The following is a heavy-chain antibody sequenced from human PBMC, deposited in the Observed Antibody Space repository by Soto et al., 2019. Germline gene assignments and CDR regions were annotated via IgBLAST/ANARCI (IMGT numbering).Heavy chain of an antibody. J-gene: IGHJ4*02. V-gene: IGHV3-33*01. CDR2: IWYDGSNK. CDR3: ARVSDY. CDR1: GFTFSSYG. Sequence: QVQLVESGGGVVQPGRSLRLSCAASGFTFSSYGMHWVRQAPGKGLEWAAVIWYDGSNKYYADSVKGRFTISRDNSKNTLYLQMNSLRAEDTAVYYCARVSDYWGQGTLVTVSS.